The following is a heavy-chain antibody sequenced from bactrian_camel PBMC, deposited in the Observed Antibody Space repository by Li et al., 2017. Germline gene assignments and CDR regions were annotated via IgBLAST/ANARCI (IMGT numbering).Heavy chain of an antibody. Sequence: HVQLVESGGGSVQAGGSLRLSCAASGAIPSPHCMGWFRQAPEKEREGVAGIDSDGDTTYADSVKGRFTISRDNAKNILYLWMNSLIPEDTAIYYCAAVGHGERWNDPMRCGPDEFNYWGQGTQVTVS. D-gene: IGHD1*01. CDR1: GAIPSPHC. V-gene: IGHV3S53*01. CDR3: AAVGHGERWNDPMRCGPDEFNY. J-gene: IGHJ4*01. CDR2: IDSDGDT.